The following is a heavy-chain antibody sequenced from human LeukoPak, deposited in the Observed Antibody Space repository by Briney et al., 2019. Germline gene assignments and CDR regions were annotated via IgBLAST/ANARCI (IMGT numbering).Heavy chain of an antibody. CDR1: GFTFSRYW. CDR3: VRDNRSYNFDY. J-gene: IGHJ4*02. CDR2: IKSDGSST. D-gene: IGHD1-26*01. V-gene: IGHV3-74*01. Sequence: PGGSLRLSCAASGFTFSRYWMHWVRQAPGKGLVWVSCIKSDGSSTSIADSVKGRFTISRDNAKNTVYLQMNSLRAEDTAVYYCVRDNRSYNFDYWGQGTLVTVSS.